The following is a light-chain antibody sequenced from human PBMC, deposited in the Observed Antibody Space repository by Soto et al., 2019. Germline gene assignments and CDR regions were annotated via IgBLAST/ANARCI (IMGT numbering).Light chain of an antibody. J-gene: IGKJ4*01. CDR2: GAS. Sequence: MVVTLSLATLSMSTRERATLSCRVSQSVSCNVAWYQQKPGQAPRLLIYGASSRATGIPDRFSGTGSGTDFTLTISRLQPEDLTVYYCQQYSKSPLTFGRGTKVDIK. CDR1: QSVSCN. CDR3: QQYSKSPLT. V-gene: IGKV3D-15*02.